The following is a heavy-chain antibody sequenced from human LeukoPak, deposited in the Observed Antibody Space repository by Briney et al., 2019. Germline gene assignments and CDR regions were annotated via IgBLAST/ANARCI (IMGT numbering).Heavy chain of an antibody. Sequence: PSETLSLTCTVSGGSISSSSYYWGWIRQPPGKGLEWIGSIYYSGSTYYNPSLKSRVTISVDTSKNQFSLKLSSVTAADTAVYYCARHCRNYHDSSGYYIYWYFDLWGRGTLVTVSS. CDR3: ARHCRNYHDSSGYYIYWYFDL. V-gene: IGHV4-39*01. CDR1: GGSISSSSYY. D-gene: IGHD3-22*01. J-gene: IGHJ2*01. CDR2: IYYSGST.